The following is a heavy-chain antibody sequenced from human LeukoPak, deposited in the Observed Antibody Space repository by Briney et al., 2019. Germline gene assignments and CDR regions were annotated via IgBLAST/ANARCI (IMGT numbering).Heavy chain of an antibody. V-gene: IGHV3-23*01. D-gene: IGHD2-15*01. CDR2: TSGSGVNS. Sequence: GGSLRLSCAASGFTLRSYDMSWVRQAPGKGLEWVAATSGSGVNSYYADSVKGRFTISRDNAKNSLYLQMNSLRAEDTAVYYCARTGCSGGSCLFDYWGQGTLVTVSS. CDR1: GFTLRSYD. J-gene: IGHJ4*02. CDR3: ARTGCSGGSCLFDY.